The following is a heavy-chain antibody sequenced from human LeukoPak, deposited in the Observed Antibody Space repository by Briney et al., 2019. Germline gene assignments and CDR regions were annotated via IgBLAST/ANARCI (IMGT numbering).Heavy chain of an antibody. V-gene: IGHV4-30-2*01. J-gene: IGHJ6*02. D-gene: IGHD3-10*01. CDR3: ARAAVTMVRGVPYYYYGMDV. Sequence: SEPLSLTCPVSGGSISSGGYSWSWIRQPPGKGLEWIGYIYHSVSTYYNPSLKSRVTISVDRSKNQFSLKLSSVTAADTAVYYCARAAVTMVRGVPYYYYGMDVWGQGTTVTVSS. CDR1: GGSISSGGYS. CDR2: IYHSVST.